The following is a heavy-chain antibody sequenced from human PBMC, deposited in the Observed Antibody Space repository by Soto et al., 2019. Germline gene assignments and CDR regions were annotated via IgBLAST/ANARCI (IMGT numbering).Heavy chain of an antibody. CDR1: GGTFSTYA. CDR3: ASGIQLWLRRINNGYSG. V-gene: IGHV1-69*12. D-gene: IGHD5-18*01. CDR2: IIPMFGTA. Sequence: QVQLVQSGAEVKKPESSVKVSCKAPGGTFSTYAISWVRQAPGQGLEWMGGIIPMFGTAHYAQRFQDRVTITADESTNTVYMDLSSLTSEDTAVYFCASGIQLWLRRINNGYSGWGQGTLVTVSS. J-gene: IGHJ4*02.